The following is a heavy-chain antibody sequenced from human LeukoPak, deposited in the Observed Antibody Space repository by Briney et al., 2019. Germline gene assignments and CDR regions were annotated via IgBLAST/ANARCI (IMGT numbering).Heavy chain of an antibody. CDR1: DDSISNNRYF. Sequence: PSETLSLTCAVSDDSISNNRYFWAWIRQPPGKGLEWIGSINYSGRTYYNPSLKSRLTMSVDTAKNQFSLKLSSVTAADTAVYYCARRGAYDSSGYYQQGGFDYWGQGTLVTVSS. CDR3: ARRGAYDSSGYYQQGGFDY. J-gene: IGHJ4*02. V-gene: IGHV4-39*07. CDR2: INYSGRT. D-gene: IGHD3-22*01.